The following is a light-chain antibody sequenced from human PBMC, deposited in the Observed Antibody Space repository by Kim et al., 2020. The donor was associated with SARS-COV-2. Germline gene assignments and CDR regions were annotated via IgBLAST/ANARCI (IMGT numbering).Light chain of an antibody. V-gene: IGKV3-20*01. CDR2: GAS. Sequence: TLSVSPGETAPPSCRASQSVSTSYLAWYQQKPGQAPRLLIYGASSRATGIPDRFSGSGSGTDFTLTISRLEPEDFAVYYCQQLGTFGQGTKLEI. CDR1: QSVSTSY. J-gene: IGKJ2*01. CDR3: QQLGT.